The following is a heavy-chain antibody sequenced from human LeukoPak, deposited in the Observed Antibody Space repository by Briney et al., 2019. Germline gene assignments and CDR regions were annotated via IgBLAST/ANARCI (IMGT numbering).Heavy chain of an antibody. J-gene: IGHJ4*02. Sequence: GGSLRLSCAASGFTFSSHSMNWVRQAPGKWLEWVSSISPSGNYIYYADSVEGRFTISRDNAKNSLYLQMNSLRAEDTAVYYCARDLSSSTSCYSYSGQGTLVTVSP. D-gene: IGHD2-2*01. CDR3: ARDLSSSTSCYSY. CDR1: GFTFSSHS. CDR2: ISPSGNYI. V-gene: IGHV3-21*01.